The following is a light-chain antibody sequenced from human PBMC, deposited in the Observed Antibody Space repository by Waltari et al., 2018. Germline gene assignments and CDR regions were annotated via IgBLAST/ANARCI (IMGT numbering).Light chain of an antibody. CDR2: TDN. CDR3: AAWDDSLKGRV. Sequence: QSVLTQPPSASGTPGQGVTVPCSGSTSNLGRNGVSWSQQLPGTAPKLLIHTDNQRPSGVPDRFSGSKSGTSASLAISGLQSEDEAHYYCAAWDDSLKGRVFGGGTKVTVL. J-gene: IGLJ3*02. V-gene: IGLV1-44*01. CDR1: TSNLGRNG.